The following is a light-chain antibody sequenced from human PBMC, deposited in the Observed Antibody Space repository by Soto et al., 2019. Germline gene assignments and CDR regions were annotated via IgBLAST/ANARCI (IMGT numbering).Light chain of an antibody. CDR2: WAS. CDR1: QSVLYSSNNKNY. CDR3: QQYYSTPRT. J-gene: IGKJ1*01. Sequence: DIVMTQSPDSLAVSLGERATINCKSSQSVLYSSNNKNYLAWYQQKPGQPPKLLIFWASSRKSGVPDRFSGSGSGTDFTLTIISLQAEDVAVYYCQQYYSTPRTFGQGTKVEIK. V-gene: IGKV4-1*01.